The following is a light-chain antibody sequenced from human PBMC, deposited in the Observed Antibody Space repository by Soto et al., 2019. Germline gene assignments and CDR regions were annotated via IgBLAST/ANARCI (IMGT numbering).Light chain of an antibody. J-gene: IGKJ3*01. CDR3: QQFGSSPGFT. CDR1: QSINSRY. CDR2: GAS. V-gene: IGKV3-20*01. Sequence: EIVLTQSPGTLSLSPGERATLSCRASQSINSRYLAWYQQKPGQAPRLLIYGASSRATGIPDRFSGSGSGTDFTLTISRLEPADFAVYYCQQFGSSPGFTFGPGTKVDIK.